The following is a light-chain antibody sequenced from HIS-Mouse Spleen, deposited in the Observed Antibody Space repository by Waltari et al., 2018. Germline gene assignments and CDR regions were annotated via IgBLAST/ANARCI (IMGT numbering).Light chain of an antibody. CDR3: CSYAGSSTVV. Sequence: QSALTQPASVSGSPGQSITISCTGTSSAVGSYNLVSGYQKHPGKAPKLMIYEGSKRPSGVSNRFPGSQPGTTASLTISGLQAEDEADYYCCSYAGSSTVVFGGGTKLTVL. CDR1: SSAVGSYNL. J-gene: IGLJ2*01. V-gene: IGLV2-23*01. CDR2: EGS.